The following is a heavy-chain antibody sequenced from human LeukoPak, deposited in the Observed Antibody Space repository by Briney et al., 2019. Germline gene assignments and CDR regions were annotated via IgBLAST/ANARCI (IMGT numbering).Heavy chain of an antibody. CDR3: ARVDIVATTSFDY. J-gene: IGHJ4*02. D-gene: IGHD5-12*01. V-gene: IGHV1-3*01. Sequence: ASVKVSCKASGYTFTSYAMHWVRQAPGQRLEWMGWINAGNGNTKYSQKFQGRVTITRDTSASTAYMELSSLRSEDTAVYYCARVDIVATTSFDYWGQGTLVTVSP. CDR2: INAGNGNT. CDR1: GYTFTSYA.